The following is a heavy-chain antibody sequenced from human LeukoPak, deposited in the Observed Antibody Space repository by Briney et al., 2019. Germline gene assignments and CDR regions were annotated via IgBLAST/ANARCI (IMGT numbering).Heavy chain of an antibody. V-gene: IGHV3-30*04. CDR2: ISYDGRQN. J-gene: IGHJ5*02. CDR1: GFTFSTYA. Sequence: GGSLRLSCAASGFTFSTYAMNWVRQAPGKGLEWVAVISYDGRQNYYADSVKGRFTISRDNSKNTLYLQMNSLRAEDTAVYYCAKDRSWGQGTLVTVSS. CDR3: AKDRS.